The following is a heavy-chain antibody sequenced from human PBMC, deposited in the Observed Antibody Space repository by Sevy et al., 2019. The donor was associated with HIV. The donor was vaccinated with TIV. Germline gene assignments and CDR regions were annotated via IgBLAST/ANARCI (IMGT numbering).Heavy chain of an antibody. CDR3: ARGFRHELVVGYYYYYMDV. V-gene: IGHV3-72*01. CDR2: TRNKANSYTT. CDR1: GFTFSDHY. D-gene: IGHD2-21*01. J-gene: IGHJ6*03. Sequence: GGSLRLSCAASGFTFSDHYMDWVRQAPGKGLEWVGRTRNKANSYTTEDAASVKGRFTISRDDSKNSLYLQMNSLKTEDTAVYYCARGFRHELVVGYYYYYMDVWGKGTTVTVSS.